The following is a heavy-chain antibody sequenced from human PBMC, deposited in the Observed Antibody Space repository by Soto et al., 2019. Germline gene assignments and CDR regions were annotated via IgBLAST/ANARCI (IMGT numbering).Heavy chain of an antibody. CDR1: GVSITTTSYY. CDR3: ARHGSY. Sequence: LSLTCTVSGVSITTTSYYWGWIRQPPGKGLEWIGSVYFSGTTYYNPSLKSRVTISVDTSKNHFSLRLSSVTAADTAIYYCARHGSYWGQGTLVTVSS. J-gene: IGHJ4*02. V-gene: IGHV4-39*01. CDR2: VYFSGTT.